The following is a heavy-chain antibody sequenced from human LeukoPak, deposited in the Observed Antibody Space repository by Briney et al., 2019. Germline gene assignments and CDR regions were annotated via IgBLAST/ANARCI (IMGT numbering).Heavy chain of an antibody. V-gene: IGHV7-4-1*02. J-gene: IGHJ4*02. Sequence: ASVKVSCKASGYTLTSDGMNWVRQAPGQGLAWMGWINTNTANPTYAQGFTGRFVFSLDTSVNTAFLQISSLTAEDTAVYYCARALPGCDRTNCYGLDYWGQGTLVTVSS. D-gene: IGHD2-2*01. CDR3: ARALPGCDRTNCYGLDY. CDR2: INTNTANP. CDR1: GYTLTSDG.